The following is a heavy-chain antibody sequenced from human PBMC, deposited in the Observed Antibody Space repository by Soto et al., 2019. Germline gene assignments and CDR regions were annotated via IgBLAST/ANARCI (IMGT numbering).Heavy chain of an antibody. CDR1: GGPISSYY. CDR2: IYYSGST. D-gene: IGHD6-19*01. Sequence: QVQLQESGPGLVKPSETLSLNCTVSGGPISSYYWSWIRQSPGKGLEWIGYIYYSGSTNYNPSLKSRVTISVDTSKTKFSLDLSSVTAADTAVYYCARGSSGWPPRLDYWGQGTLVTVSS. J-gene: IGHJ4*02. V-gene: IGHV4-59*01. CDR3: ARGSSGWPPRLDY.